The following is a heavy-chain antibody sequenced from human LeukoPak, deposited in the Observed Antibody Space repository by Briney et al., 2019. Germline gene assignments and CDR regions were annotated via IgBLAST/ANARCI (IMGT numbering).Heavy chain of an antibody. CDR2: IYTSGST. D-gene: IGHD1-26*01. J-gene: IGHJ4*02. Sequence: SETLSLTCTVSGGSVSSYYWSWIRQPAGKGLEWIGRIYTSGSTNYNASLKSRVSMSVDTSKNQFSLKLSSVTAADTAVFYCARENSGSYREFDYWGQGTLVTVSS. CDR3: ARENSGSYREFDY. V-gene: IGHV4-4*07. CDR1: GGSVSSYY.